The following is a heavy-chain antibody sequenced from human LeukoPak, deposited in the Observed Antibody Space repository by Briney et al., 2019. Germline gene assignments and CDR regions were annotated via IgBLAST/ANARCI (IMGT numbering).Heavy chain of an antibody. V-gene: IGHV3-9*01. CDR1: GFTVSSNY. J-gene: IGHJ4*02. CDR2: IRWNSAGI. Sequence: PGGSLRLSCAASGFTVSSNYMSWVRQAPGKGLEWVSGIRWNSAGIAYADSVKGRFTISRDNAKNSLYLQLNSLRAEDTALYYCANGDDSSGYYYSWTYWGQGTLVTVSS. D-gene: IGHD3-22*01. CDR3: ANGDDSSGYYYSWTY.